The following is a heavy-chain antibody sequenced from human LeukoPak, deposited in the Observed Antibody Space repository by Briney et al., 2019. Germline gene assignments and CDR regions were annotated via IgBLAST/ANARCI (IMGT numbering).Heavy chain of an antibody. D-gene: IGHD3-10*01. Sequence: PSETLSLTCAVYGGSFSGYYWSWIRQPPGKGLEWIGEINHSGSTNYNPSLKSRVTISVDTSKNQFSLKLSSVTAADTAVYYCARAQVVRGVIDFDYWGQGTLVTVSS. J-gene: IGHJ4*02. V-gene: IGHV4-34*01. CDR1: GGSFSGYY. CDR3: ARAQVVRGVIDFDY. CDR2: INHSGST.